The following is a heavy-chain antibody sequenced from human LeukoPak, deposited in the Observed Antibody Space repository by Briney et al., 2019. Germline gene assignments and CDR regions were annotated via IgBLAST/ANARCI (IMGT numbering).Heavy chain of an antibody. J-gene: IGHJ5*02. V-gene: IGHV4-34*01. CDR2: INHSGST. CDR3: ARERSSSWKGNWFDP. D-gene: IGHD6-13*01. Sequence: SETLSLTCAVYGGSFSGYYWSWIRQPPGKGLEWIGEINHSGSTNYNPSLKSRVTISVDTSKNQFSLKLSSVTAADTAVYYCARERSSSWKGNWFDPWGQGTLVTVSS. CDR1: GGSFSGYY.